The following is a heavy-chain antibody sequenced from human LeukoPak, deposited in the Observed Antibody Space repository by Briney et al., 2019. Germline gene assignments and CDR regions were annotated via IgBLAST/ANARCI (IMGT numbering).Heavy chain of an antibody. CDR1: IDSFSNH. Sequence: PSETLSLTCAVYIDSFSNHWNWIRQTPAKGMEWIGEVNESGGTNISPSLRSRVILSVDTSKNQFSLKLISVTVADTAIYYCARGQGATVPQVGKNWFDPWGQGTLVTVSS. CDR2: VNESGGT. V-gene: IGHV4-34*01. CDR3: ARGQGATVPQVGKNWFDP. J-gene: IGHJ5*02. D-gene: IGHD1-26*01.